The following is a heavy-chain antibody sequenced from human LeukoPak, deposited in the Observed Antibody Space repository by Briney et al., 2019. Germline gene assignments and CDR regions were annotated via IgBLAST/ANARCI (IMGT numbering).Heavy chain of an antibody. Sequence: GGSLRLSCEGSAFIFGGHWMNWVRQTPGKGLEWVASIKEDGSERQYVDSVKGRFSISRDNTKGSLFLQLNSLRAEDTAVYYCASRHCSGGDCYFAGADPFDHWGQGTLVTVSS. J-gene: IGHJ4*02. D-gene: IGHD2-21*01. CDR2: IKEDGSER. CDR3: ASRHCSGGDCYFAGADPFDH. CDR1: AFIFGGHW. V-gene: IGHV3-7*03.